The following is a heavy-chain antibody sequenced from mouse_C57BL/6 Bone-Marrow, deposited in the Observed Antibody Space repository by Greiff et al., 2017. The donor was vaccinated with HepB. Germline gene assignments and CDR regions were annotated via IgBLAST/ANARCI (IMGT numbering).Heavy chain of an antibody. CDR1: GYTFTSYW. CDR3: ARPIYYGNGDAMDY. V-gene: IGHV1-64*01. CDR2: IHPNSGST. J-gene: IGHJ4*01. Sequence: VQLQQPGAELVKPGASVKLSCKASGYTFTSYWMHWVKQRPGQGLEWIGMIHPNSGSTNYNEKFKSKATLTVDKSSSTAYMQLSSLTSEDSAVYYCARPIYYGNGDAMDYWGQGTSVTVSS. D-gene: IGHD2-1*01.